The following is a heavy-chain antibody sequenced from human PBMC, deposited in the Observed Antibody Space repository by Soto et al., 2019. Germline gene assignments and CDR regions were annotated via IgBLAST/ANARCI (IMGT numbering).Heavy chain of an antibody. J-gene: IGHJ3*02. D-gene: IGHD3-22*01. CDR2: ISAYNGNT. CDR1: GYTFTSYG. CDR3: ARGLTHHLFYYDSSGPVAFDI. Sequence: ASVKVSCKASGYTFTSYGISWVRQAPGQGLEWMGWISAYNGNTNYAQKLQGRVTMTTDTSTSTAYMELRSLRSDDTAVYYCARGLTHHLFYYDSSGPVAFDIWGKGTMVTVSS. V-gene: IGHV1-18*04.